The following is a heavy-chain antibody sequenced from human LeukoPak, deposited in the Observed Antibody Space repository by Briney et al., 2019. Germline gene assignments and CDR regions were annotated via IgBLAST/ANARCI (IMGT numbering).Heavy chain of an antibody. CDR2: ISSGGSTI. V-gene: IGHV3-11*04. CDR1: GFTSSDSY. Sequence: KTGGSLGLXCAASGFTSSDSYMSWIRLAPGKGLESVSYISSGGSTIYYADFVKGRFTISRDNAKNSLYLQMNSLRAEDTAVYYCARVSSSQTWGFGFWGQGTLVTVSS. D-gene: IGHD6-13*01. J-gene: IGHJ4*02. CDR3: ARVSSSQTWGFGF.